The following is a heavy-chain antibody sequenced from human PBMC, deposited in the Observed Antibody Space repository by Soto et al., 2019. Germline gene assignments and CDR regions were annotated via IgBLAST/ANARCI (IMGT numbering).Heavy chain of an antibody. Sequence: PGGALRLSCAASGFTLSDYAMRWVRQAPGKGLEWLSSIASNGANTYYADSVKGRFTISRDDSKNTLSLQMNSLRAEDTAIYYCAKLIATDFDYWGQGALVTVSS. CDR3: AKLIATDFDY. J-gene: IGHJ4*02. V-gene: IGHV3-23*01. CDR2: IASNGANT. CDR1: GFTLSDYA. D-gene: IGHD6-13*01.